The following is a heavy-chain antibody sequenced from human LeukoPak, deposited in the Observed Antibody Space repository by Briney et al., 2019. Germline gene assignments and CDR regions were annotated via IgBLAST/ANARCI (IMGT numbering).Heavy chain of an antibody. D-gene: IGHD2-2*01. CDR2: ISSSSSYI. CDR1: GFTFSSYS. J-gene: IGHJ6*03. V-gene: IGHV3-21*01. CDR3: ARAGGVVPAARSVSTGFYYYYMDV. Sequence: PGGSLRLSCAASGFTFSSYSMNWVRQAPGKGLEWVSSISSSSSYIYYADSVKGRFTISRDNAKNSLYLQMNSLRAEDTAVYYCARAGGVVPAARSVSTGFYYYYMDVWGKGTTVTVSS.